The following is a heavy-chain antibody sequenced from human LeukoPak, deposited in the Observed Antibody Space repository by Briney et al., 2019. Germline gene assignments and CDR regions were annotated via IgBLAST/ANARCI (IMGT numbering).Heavy chain of an antibody. D-gene: IGHD2-2*01. CDR1: GFTFSSYS. J-gene: IGHJ5*02. CDR2: ISSSSSYI. CDR3: ARDNQDIVVVPAAVWFDP. V-gene: IGHV3-21*01. Sequence: GGSLRLSCAASGFTFSSYSMNWVRQAPGKGLEWVSSISSSSSYIYYADSVKGRFTISRDNAKNSLYLQMNSLRAEDTAVYYCARDNQDIVVVPAAVWFDPWGQETLVTVSS.